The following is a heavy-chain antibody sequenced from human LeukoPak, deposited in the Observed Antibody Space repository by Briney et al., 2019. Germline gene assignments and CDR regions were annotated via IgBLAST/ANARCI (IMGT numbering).Heavy chain of an antibody. J-gene: IGHJ4*02. CDR1: GFTFSSYA. Sequence: PGRSLRLSCAASGFTFSSYAMHWVRQAPGKGLEWVAVISYDGSNKYYADSVKGRFTISRDNSKNTLYLQMNSLRAEDTAVYYCARGEYSSGWPFDCWGQGTLVTVSS. CDR3: ARGEYSSGWPFDC. V-gene: IGHV3-30-3*01. CDR2: ISYDGSNK. D-gene: IGHD6-19*01.